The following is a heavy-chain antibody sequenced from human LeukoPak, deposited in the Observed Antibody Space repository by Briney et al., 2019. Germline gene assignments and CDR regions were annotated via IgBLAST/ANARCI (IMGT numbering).Heavy chain of an antibody. J-gene: IGHJ6*03. Sequence: SETLSLTCTVSGDSISSSSSYWGWIRQPPRKGLEWIGSIYYSGNTYYNTSLKSRVTISVDTSKNQFSLELTSVTAADTAVYYCARRAPGYYYMDVWGKGTTVTISS. CDR3: ARRAPGYYYMDV. V-gene: IGHV4-39*01. CDR2: IYYSGNT. CDR1: GDSISSSSSY.